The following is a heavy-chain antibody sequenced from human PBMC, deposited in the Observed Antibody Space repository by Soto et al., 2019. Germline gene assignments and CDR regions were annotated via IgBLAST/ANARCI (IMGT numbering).Heavy chain of an antibody. Sequence: PSETLSLTCAVYGGSFSGYYWSWIRQPPGKGLEWIGEINHSGSTNYNPSLKSRVTISVDTSKNQFSLKLSSVTAADTAVYYCARGLVVVVPAAIGFDYWGQGTLVTVSS. J-gene: IGHJ4*02. CDR1: GGSFSGYY. D-gene: IGHD2-2*01. V-gene: IGHV4-34*01. CDR2: INHSGST. CDR3: ARGLVVVVPAAIGFDY.